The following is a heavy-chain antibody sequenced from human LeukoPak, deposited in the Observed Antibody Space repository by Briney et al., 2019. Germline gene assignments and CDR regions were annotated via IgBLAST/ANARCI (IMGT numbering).Heavy chain of an antibody. CDR1: GFTFSSYG. V-gene: IGHV3-30*02. D-gene: IGHD2-2*01. CDR2: IRYDGSNK. CDR3: AKDAMSKGGAFDI. Sequence: GRSLRLSCAASGFTFSSYGMHWVRQAPGKGLEWVAFIRYDGSNKYYADSVKGRFTISRDNSKNTLYLQMNSLRAEDTAVYYCAKDAMSKGGAFDIWGQGTMVTVSS. J-gene: IGHJ3*02.